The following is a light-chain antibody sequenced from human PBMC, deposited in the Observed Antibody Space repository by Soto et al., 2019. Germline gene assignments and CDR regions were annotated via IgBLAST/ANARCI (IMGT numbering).Light chain of an antibody. CDR2: GAS. CDR3: QQYGSSPRT. V-gene: IGKV3-20*01. Sequence: EIVLTQSPGTLSLSPGERATLSCRASQSVSSSYLAWYQQNPGQAPRLLIYGASSRATCIPDRFSGSGSGTDFTLTISRLEPEDFAVYYCQQYGSSPRTFGQGTKVEIK. CDR1: QSVSSSY. J-gene: IGKJ1*01.